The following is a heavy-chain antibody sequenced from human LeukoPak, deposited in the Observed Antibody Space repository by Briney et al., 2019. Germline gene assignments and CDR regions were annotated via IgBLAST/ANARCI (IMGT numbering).Heavy chain of an antibody. D-gene: IGHD3-22*01. J-gene: IGHJ4*02. CDR2: ISGSGGST. CDR1: GFIFSSYA. V-gene: IGHV3-23*01. CDR3: AKGGSHNSSGYYVY. Sequence: GGSLSLSCAASGFIFSSYAMSWVRQAPGKGLEWVSAISGSGGSTYYADSVKGRFTISRDNSKNTLYLQMDSLRAEDTAVYYCAKGGSHNSSGYYVYWGQGTLVTVSS.